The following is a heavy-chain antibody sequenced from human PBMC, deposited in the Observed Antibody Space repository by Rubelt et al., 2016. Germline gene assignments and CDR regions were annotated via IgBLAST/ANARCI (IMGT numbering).Heavy chain of an antibody. CDR1: GFSFSSYG. Sequence: ESGGGLVQPGGSLRLSCAASGFSFSSYGMHWVRQAPGKGLEWVAVIQFDGAATYYADSVKGRFAISRDNSKNTLFLQVNSLRPEDTAVYYCARASCAGGNCFPDDYWGQGTLVTISS. CDR2: IQFDGAAT. D-gene: IGHD2-15*01. V-gene: IGHV3-33*08. J-gene: IGHJ4*02. CDR3: ARASCAGGNCFPDDY.